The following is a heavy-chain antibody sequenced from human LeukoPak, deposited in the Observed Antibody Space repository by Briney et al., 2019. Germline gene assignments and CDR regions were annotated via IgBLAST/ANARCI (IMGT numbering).Heavy chain of an antibody. CDR2: IIPIFGTA. Sequence: SVKVSCKASGGTFSSYAISWVRQAPGQGLGWMGGIIPIFGTANYAQKFQGRVTITADESTSTAYMELSSLRSEDTAVYYCARGRQQLVQGWFDPWGQGTLVTVSS. CDR1: GGTFSSYA. V-gene: IGHV1-69*13. CDR3: ARGRQQLVQGWFDP. D-gene: IGHD6-13*01. J-gene: IGHJ5*02.